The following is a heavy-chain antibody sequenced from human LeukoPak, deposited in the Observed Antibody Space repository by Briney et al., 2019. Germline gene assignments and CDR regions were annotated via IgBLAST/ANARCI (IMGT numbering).Heavy chain of an antibody. J-gene: IGHJ2*01. V-gene: IGHV3-7*01. CDR2: INQDGSEK. CDR3: ARDPTEEWYFDL. Sequence: GGSLRLSCAASGFTFSSYWMSWVRQAPGKGLEWVANINQDGSEKYYVDSVKGRFTISRDNAKNSLYLQMNSLRDEDTAVYYCARDPTEEWYFDLWGRGTLVTVSS. CDR1: GFTFSSYW.